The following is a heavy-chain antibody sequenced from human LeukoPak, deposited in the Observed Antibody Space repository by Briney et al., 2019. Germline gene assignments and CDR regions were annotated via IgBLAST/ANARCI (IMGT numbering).Heavy chain of an antibody. V-gene: IGHV3-15*01. D-gene: IGHD3-9*01. CDR3: TTYTLLRYFVFDY. Sequence: GGSLRLSCAASGFTFSKAWMSWGRQAPGKGVEWVGRIKSKTYYGTTDYAAPLKGRFTISRHDSKNTLYLQMNSLKTDDTAVYYCTTYTLLRYFVFDYWGQGTLVTVSS. J-gene: IGHJ4*02. CDR2: IKSKTYYGTT. CDR1: GFTFSKAW.